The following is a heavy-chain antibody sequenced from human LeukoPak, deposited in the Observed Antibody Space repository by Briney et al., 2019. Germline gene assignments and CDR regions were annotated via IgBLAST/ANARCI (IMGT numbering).Heavy chain of an antibody. J-gene: IGHJ4*02. Sequence: ASVRVSCKTSGYTFANFAITWVRQAPGQGLEWMGWVNNWSSNTNSAQKLQGRVTMTTDTSTATAYMELRSLKSDDTAVYYCATIVLGELPTKGNLDYWGQGTLVTVSS. D-gene: IGHD1-26*01. V-gene: IGHV1-18*01. CDR3: ATIVLGELPTKGNLDY. CDR1: GYTFANFA. CDR2: VNNWSSNT.